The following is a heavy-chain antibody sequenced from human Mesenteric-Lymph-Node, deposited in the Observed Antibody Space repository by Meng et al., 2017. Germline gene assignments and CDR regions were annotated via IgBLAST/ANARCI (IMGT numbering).Heavy chain of an antibody. CDR1: GGSISSSSYY. V-gene: IGHV4-39*07. Sequence: GSLRLSCTVSGGSISSSSYYWGWIRQPPGKGLEWIGSIYYSGSTYYNPSLKSRVTILVDASENQFSLKLTSVTAADTAVYYCARIVPNTSRYYYLDYWSQGTLVTVSS. CDR2: IYYSGST. J-gene: IGHJ4*02. CDR3: ARIVPNTSRYYYLDY. D-gene: IGHD3-22*01.